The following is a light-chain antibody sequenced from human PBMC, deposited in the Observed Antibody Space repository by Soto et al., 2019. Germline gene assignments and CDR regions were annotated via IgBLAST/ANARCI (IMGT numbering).Light chain of an antibody. CDR3: SSYTTTSTLV. CDR1: TSFVGTYNF. J-gene: IGLJ3*02. V-gene: IGLV2-14*02. Sequence: QSALTQPASVSGSAGQSITISCTGTTSFVGTYNFVSWYQQHPGKAPQVLIYEGTKRPSGISYRFTGSKSGNTASLTISGLQAEDEADYYCSSYTTTSTLVFGGGTKLTVL. CDR2: EGT.